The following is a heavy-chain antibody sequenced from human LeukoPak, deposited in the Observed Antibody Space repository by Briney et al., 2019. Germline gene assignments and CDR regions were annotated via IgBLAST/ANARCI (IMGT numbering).Heavy chain of an antibody. V-gene: IGHV3-66*01. CDR2: IYSDGTT. J-gene: IGHJ4*02. CDR3: ARVYYYDSTFGN. Sequence: GGSLRLSCAASGITLSSKYMSWVRQAPGKGLEWVSVIYSDGTTYYADSVKGRFTISRDNSKKTLYLQMNGLRAEDTAVYYCARVYYYDSTFGNWGQGTLVTVSS. CDR1: GITLSSKY. D-gene: IGHD3-22*01.